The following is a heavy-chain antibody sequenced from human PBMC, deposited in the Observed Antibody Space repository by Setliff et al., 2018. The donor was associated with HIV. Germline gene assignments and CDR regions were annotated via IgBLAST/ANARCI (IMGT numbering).Heavy chain of an antibody. CDR3: AAGYCGGDCYSRQSYFDY. J-gene: IGHJ4*02. CDR2: IIPIFGTA. D-gene: IGHD2-21*02. CDR1: GGTFSSYA. V-gene: IGHV1-69*01. Sequence: VKVSCKASGGTFSSYAISWVRQAPGQGLEWMGGIIPIFGTANYAQKFQGRVTITADESTSTAYMELSSLRSEDTAVYYCAAGYCGGDCYSRQSYFDYWGQGTLVTVSS.